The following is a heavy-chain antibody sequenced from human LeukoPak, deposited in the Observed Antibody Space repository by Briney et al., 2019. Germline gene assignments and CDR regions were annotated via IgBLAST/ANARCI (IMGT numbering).Heavy chain of an antibody. CDR1: GFTFSSYA. Sequence: GGSLRLSCTASGFTFSSYAMSWVRLAPGKGLEWVSAISGSGGSTNYADSVKGRFTISRDNSKNTLYLQMNSLRAEDTAVYYCAKQLGYCSDGSCYFPYWGQGTLVTVSS. CDR2: ISGSGGST. CDR3: AKQLGYCSDGSCYFPY. J-gene: IGHJ4*02. D-gene: IGHD2-15*01. V-gene: IGHV3-23*01.